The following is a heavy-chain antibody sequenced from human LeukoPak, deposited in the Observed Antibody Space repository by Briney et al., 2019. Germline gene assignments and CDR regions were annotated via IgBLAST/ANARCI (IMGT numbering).Heavy chain of an antibody. Sequence: PGGSLRLSCAASGFAFSSYGMRWVRQAPGKGLEWVAVISYDGSNKYYADSVKGRFTISRDNAKNSLYLQMNSLRAEDTAVYYCATAVPFDYWGQGTLVTVSS. CDR3: ATAVPFDY. CDR2: ISYDGSNK. CDR1: GFAFSSYG. J-gene: IGHJ4*02. D-gene: IGHD6-19*01. V-gene: IGHV3-30*03.